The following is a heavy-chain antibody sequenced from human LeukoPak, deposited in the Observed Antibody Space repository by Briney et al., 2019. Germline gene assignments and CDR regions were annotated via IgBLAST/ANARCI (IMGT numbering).Heavy chain of an antibody. CDR2: IYYSGST. Sequence: SETLSLTCTVSRGSISSGGYYWSWIRQHPGNGLEWIGYIYYSGSTYYNPSLKSRVTISVDTSKNQFSLKLSSVTAADTAVYYCARDDKAGDSSGLSHWGQGTLVTVSS. V-gene: IGHV4-31*03. J-gene: IGHJ4*02. CDR3: ARDDKAGDSSGLSH. CDR1: RGSISSGGYY. D-gene: IGHD3-22*01.